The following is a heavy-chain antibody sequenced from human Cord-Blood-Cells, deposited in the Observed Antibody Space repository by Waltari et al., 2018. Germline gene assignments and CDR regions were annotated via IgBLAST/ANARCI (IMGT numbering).Heavy chain of an antibody. CDR1: GGSFSGYY. CDR2: INHSGST. D-gene: IGHD6-6*01. Sequence: VQLQQWGAGLLKPSETLSLTCAVYGGSFSGYYWSWIRQPPGKGLEWIGEINHSGSTNYNPSLKSRVTISVDTSKNQFSLKLSSVTAADTAVYYCARAAEYSSSYYYYGMDVWGQGTTVTVSS. V-gene: IGHV4-34*01. J-gene: IGHJ6*02. CDR3: ARAAEYSSSYYYYGMDV.